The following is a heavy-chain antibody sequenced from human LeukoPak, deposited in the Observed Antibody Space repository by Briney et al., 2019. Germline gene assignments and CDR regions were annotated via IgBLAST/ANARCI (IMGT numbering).Heavy chain of an antibody. D-gene: IGHD3-16*02. Sequence: GGSLRLSCAASGFTFSSYAMHWVRQAPGKGLEWVAVISYDGSNKYYADSVKGRFTISRDNSKNTLYLQMNSLRAEDTAVYYCAKDPNDYVWGSYRPNWFDPWGQGTLVTVSS. CDR3: AKDPNDYVWGSYRPNWFDP. CDR1: GFTFSSYA. V-gene: IGHV3-30-3*01. J-gene: IGHJ5*02. CDR2: ISYDGSNK.